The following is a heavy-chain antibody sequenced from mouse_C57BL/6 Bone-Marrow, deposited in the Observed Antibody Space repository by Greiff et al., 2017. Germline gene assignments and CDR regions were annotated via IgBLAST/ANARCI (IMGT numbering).Heavy chain of an antibody. D-gene: IGHD2-3*01. CDR2: ISSGSSTI. J-gene: IGHJ2*01. CDR3: ARRYYDY. CDR1: GFTFSDYG. Sequence: EVKLMESGGGLVKPGGSLKLSCAASGFTFSDYGMHWVRQAPEKGLAWVAYISSGSSTIYYADTVEGRFTISRNNAKNTLFLQMTSLRSEDTAMYYCARRYYDYWGQGTTLTVSS. V-gene: IGHV5-17*01.